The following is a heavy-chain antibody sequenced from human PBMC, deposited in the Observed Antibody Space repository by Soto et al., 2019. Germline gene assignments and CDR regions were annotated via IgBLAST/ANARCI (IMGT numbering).Heavy chain of an antibody. J-gene: IGHJ6*02. CDR3: ATVKVIRRLAARRRDYYYYDMDF. Sequence: QVQLVHSGAEVKQPGSSVKVSCQASGGTFSSYTISWVRQAPGQGLEWMGGIIHIFGTANYSQKFQRRVTITADESTRTAYKELSSLRSEDTAVYYCATVKVIRRLAARRRDYYYYDMDFWGQVTTFTVS. D-gene: IGHD6-6*01. V-gene: IGHV1-69*01. CDR1: GGTFSSYT. CDR2: IIHIFGTA.